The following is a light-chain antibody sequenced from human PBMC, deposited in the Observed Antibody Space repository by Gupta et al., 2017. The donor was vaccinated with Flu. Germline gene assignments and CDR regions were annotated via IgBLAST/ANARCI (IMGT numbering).Light chain of an antibody. V-gene: IGLV1-44*01. J-gene: IGLJ1*01. Sequence: QSLLTHPHSASGTPGQRVTISRSGGSSNIGSNTVTWSQQLPGTAPKLLIYSSNQRPSGVPDRFSGSKSGTSASLAISGLQSEDEGDYYCAAWDDRLDGYVFGSGTEVTVL. CDR2: SSN. CDR3: AAWDDRLDGYV. CDR1: SSNIGSNT.